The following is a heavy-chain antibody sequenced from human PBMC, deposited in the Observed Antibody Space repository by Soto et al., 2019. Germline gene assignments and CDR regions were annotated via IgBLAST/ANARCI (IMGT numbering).Heavy chain of an antibody. Sequence: PGGPLRLSCEASGFTISECSINWVSKAPGKGPEWLAYITIRTGNVLYADSVRGRFTISADNAENSVILQMNSLRDEDSAVYFCVRDRDLYRDMFHADLWGQGTLVTVSS. CDR2: ITIRTGNV. J-gene: IGHJ4*01. V-gene: IGHV3-48*02. D-gene: IGHD3-10*02. CDR1: GFTISECS. CDR3: VRDRDLYRDMFHADL.